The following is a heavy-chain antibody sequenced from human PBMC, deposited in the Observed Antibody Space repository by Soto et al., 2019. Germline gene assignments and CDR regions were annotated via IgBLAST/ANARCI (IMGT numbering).Heavy chain of an antibody. CDR1: GGSISSGGYS. J-gene: IGHJ4*02. Sequence: SETLSLTCAVSGGSISSGGYSWSWIRQPPGKGLEWIGYIYHSGSTYYNPSLKSRVTISVDRSKNQFSLKLSSVTAADTAVYYCPRAGSGYDPLLDYWGQGTLVTLAS. V-gene: IGHV4-30-2*01. CDR3: PRAGSGYDPLLDY. CDR2: IYHSGST. D-gene: IGHD5-12*01.